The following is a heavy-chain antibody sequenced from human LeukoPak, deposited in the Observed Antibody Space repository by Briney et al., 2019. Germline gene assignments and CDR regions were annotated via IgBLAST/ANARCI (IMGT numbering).Heavy chain of an antibody. CDR3: ARQAACSSIRCPIDY. J-gene: IGHJ4*02. V-gene: IGHV1-18*01. Sequence: ASVKVSCKASGYTYTTYGITWVRQAPGQGLEWMGWISAYNGNTNYAQKFQGRLTITTDITTRTAYMELRSLRFDDTAVYYCARQAACSSIRCPIDYWGQGTLVTVSS. CDR1: GYTYTTYG. CDR2: ISAYNGNT. D-gene: IGHD2-2*01.